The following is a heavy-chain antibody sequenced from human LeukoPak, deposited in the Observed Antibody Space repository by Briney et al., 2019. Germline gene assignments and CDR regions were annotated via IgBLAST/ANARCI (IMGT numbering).Heavy chain of an antibody. J-gene: IGHJ6*02. CDR3: ARIHFLRGYSQELHGMDV. D-gene: IGHD5-18*01. CDR1: GYTFTGYY. Sequence: ASVKVSCKASGYTFTGYYMHWVRQAPGQGLEWMGWINPNRGGTNYAQKFQGRVTMTRDTSISTAYMELSRLRSDDTAVYYCARIHFLRGYSQELHGMDVWGQGTTVTVSS. CDR2: INPNRGGT. V-gene: IGHV1-2*02.